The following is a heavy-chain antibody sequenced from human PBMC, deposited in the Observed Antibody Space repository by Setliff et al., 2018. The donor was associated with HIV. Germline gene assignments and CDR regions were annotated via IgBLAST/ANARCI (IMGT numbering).Heavy chain of an antibody. CDR2: IYYSGST. D-gene: IGHD5-18*01. Sequence: PSETLSLTCTVSGGSISSSNYYWGWIRQPPGKGLEWIGSIYYSGSTYNNPSLKSRVTISVDTSKNQFSLKLTSVTAADTAVYYCAITLRAAAMGYFDYWGQGALVTAPQ. CDR3: AITLRAAAMGYFDY. J-gene: IGHJ4*02. CDR1: GGSISSSNYY. V-gene: IGHV4-39*07.